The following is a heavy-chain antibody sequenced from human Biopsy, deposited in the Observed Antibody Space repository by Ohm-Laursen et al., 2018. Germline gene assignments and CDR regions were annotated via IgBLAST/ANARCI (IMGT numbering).Heavy chain of an antibody. D-gene: IGHD3-9*01. CDR1: GGTFSNYG. J-gene: IGHJ1*01. CDR2: NIPILGTG. V-gene: IGHV1-69*06. CDR3: ATKLTGYFHH. Sequence: SVKVSCKTSGGTFSNYGVNWVRQAPGQGLEWLGGNIPILGTGNYAQKFQDSVTVAADTSTSTATMELRSLRSDDTAVYYCATKLTGYFHHWGQGTLVIVSS.